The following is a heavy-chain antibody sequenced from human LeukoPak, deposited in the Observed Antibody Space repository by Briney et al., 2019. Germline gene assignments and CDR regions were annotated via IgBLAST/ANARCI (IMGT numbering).Heavy chain of an antibody. J-gene: IGHJ4*02. V-gene: IGHV4-59*01. CDR3: ARGTWEQWLAYFDY. CDR2: IYYSGST. Sequence: PSETLSLTCTVSGGSISSYYWGWIRQPPGKGLEWIGYIYYSGSTNYNPSLKSRVTISVDTSKNQFSLKLSSVTAADTAVYYRARGTWEQWLAYFDYWGQGTLVTVSS. D-gene: IGHD6-19*01. CDR1: GGSISSYY.